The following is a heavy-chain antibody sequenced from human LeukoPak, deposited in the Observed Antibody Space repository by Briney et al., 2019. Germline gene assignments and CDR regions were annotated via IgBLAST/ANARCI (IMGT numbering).Heavy chain of an antibody. J-gene: IGHJ4*02. CDR3: VRERYCSGTSCFELGY. V-gene: IGHV3-23*01. Sequence: PGGPLRLSCAASGFTFRSYAMSWVRQAPGKGLEWVSGISGSGGSPYHADSVKGRFTISRDNSKNTLLLQMNSLRAEDTAVYYCVRERYCSGTSCFELGYWGQGTLVTVSS. D-gene: IGHD2-2*01. CDR2: ISGSGGSP. CDR1: GFTFRSYA.